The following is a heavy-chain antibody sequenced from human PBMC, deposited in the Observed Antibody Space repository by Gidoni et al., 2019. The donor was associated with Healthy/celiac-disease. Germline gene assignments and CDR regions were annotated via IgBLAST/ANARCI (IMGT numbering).Heavy chain of an antibody. CDR1: GYTFTGYY. CDR3: ARPPHYYYYDSSGYLNY. J-gene: IGHJ4*02. D-gene: IGHD3-22*01. CDR2: INPNSGGT. V-gene: IGHV1-2*02. Sequence: QVQLVQSGAEVKKPGASVKVSCKASGYTFTGYYMHWVRQAPGQGLEWMGWINPNSGGTNYAQKFQGRVTMTRDTSISTAYMELSRLRSDDTAVYYCARPPHYYYYDSSGYLNYWGQGTLVTVSS.